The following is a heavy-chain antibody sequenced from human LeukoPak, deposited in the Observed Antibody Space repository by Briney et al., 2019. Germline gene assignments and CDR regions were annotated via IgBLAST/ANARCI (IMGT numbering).Heavy chain of an antibody. V-gene: IGHV3-48*03. D-gene: IGHD6-13*01. CDR2: ISSSGSTI. J-gene: IGHJ3*02. CDR3: ARVRAAAGDAFDI. Sequence: GGSLRLSCAASGFTFSSYEMNWVRQAPGKGLEWVSYISSSGSTIYYADSVKGRFAISRDNAKNSLYLQMNSLRAEDTAVYYCARVRAAAGDAFDIWGQGTMVTVSS. CDR1: GFTFSSYE.